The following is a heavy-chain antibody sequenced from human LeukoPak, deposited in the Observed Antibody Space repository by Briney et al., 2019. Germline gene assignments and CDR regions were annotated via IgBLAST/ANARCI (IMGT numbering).Heavy chain of an antibody. CDR3: ASWLRGVIGAFDI. D-gene: IGHD3-10*01. Sequence: ASVKVSCKASGYTFTSYYMHWVRQAPGQGLEWMGIINPSGGSTSYAQKFQGRVTMTRDTSTSTVYMELSSLRSEDTAVYYCASWLRGVIGAFDIWGQGTMVTVSS. CDR2: INPSGGST. V-gene: IGHV1-46*01. CDR1: GYTFTSYY. J-gene: IGHJ3*02.